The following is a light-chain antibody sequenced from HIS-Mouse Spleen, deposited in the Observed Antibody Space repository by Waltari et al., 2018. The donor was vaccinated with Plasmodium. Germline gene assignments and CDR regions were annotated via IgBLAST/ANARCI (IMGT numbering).Light chain of an antibody. CDR1: QSVSSN. V-gene: IGKV3-15*01. Sequence: LVMTQSPATRSVSPGERATISCRASQSVSSNLAWYQQKPGQAPRLLIYGASTRATGIPARFSGSGSGTEFTLTISSLQSEDFAVYYCQQYNNWSFTFGPGTKVDIK. CDR3: QQYNNWSFT. CDR2: GAS. J-gene: IGKJ3*01.